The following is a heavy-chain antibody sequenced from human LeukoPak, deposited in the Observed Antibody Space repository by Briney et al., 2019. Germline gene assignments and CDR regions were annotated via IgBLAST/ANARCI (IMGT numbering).Heavy chain of an antibody. CDR3: ARTYYYDSSGYYSRGYYFDY. Sequence: AGGSLRLSCAASGFTFSSYAMSWVRQAPGKGLEWVSAISGSGGGTYYADSVKGRFTISRDNSKNTLYLQMNSLRAEDTAVYYCARTYYYDSSGYYSRGYYFDYWGQGTLVTVSS. CDR2: ISGSGGGT. CDR1: GFTFSSYA. D-gene: IGHD3-22*01. J-gene: IGHJ4*02. V-gene: IGHV3-23*01.